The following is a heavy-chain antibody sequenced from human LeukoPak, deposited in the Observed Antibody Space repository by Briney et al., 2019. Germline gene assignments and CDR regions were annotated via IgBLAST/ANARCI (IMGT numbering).Heavy chain of an antibody. CDR2: IYTSGSP. CDR1: GGSISSGSYY. Sequence: PSETLSLTCTVSGGSISSGSYYWSWIRQPAGKGLEWIGRIYTSGSPYYNSSLKSRVTISVDTSKNQFSLKLSSVTAADTAVYYCAGRYSGYGDYYYYMDVWGKGTTVTISS. CDR3: AGRYSGYGDYYYYMDV. J-gene: IGHJ6*03. D-gene: IGHD5-12*01. V-gene: IGHV4-61*02.